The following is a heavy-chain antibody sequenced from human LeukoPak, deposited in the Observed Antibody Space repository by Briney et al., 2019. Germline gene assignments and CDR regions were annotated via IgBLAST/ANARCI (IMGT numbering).Heavy chain of an antibody. CDR1: GFTFSSYS. J-gene: IGHJ4*02. CDR2: ISSSSSYI. D-gene: IGHD6-13*01. V-gene: IGHV3-21*01. Sequence: GGSLRLSCAASGFTFSSYSMNWVRQAPGKGLEWVSSISSSSSYIYYADSVKGRFTISRDNAKNSLYLQMNSLRAEDTAVYYRARGLTNIIAAAGKDWGQGTLVTVSS. CDR3: ARGLTNIIAAAGKD.